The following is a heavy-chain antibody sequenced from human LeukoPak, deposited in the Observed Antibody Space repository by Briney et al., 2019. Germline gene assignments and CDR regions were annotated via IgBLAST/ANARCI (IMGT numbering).Heavy chain of an antibody. Sequence: GGSLRLSCAASGFTVTNYGMHWVRQAPGKGLEWVAFIRFDGTTKYYAESVKGRFTISRDNSKNTLYLQMNSLRAEDTAVYYCAELGITMIGGVWGKGTTVTISS. CDR1: GFTVTNYG. D-gene: IGHD3-10*02. V-gene: IGHV3-30*02. CDR3: AELGITMIGGV. CDR2: IRFDGTTK. J-gene: IGHJ6*04.